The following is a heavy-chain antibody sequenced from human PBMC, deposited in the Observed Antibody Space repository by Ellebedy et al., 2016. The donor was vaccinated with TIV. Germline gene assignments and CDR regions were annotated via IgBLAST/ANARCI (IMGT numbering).Heavy chain of an antibody. CDR2: LTADGRST. V-gene: IGHV3-23*01. CDR1: GFSLSNSF. Sequence: GGSLRLXXAASGFSLSNSFMSWIRQAPGKGLEWVSTLTADGRSTYFADSVKGRFTISRDNSKNSLYLQMNSLRDEDTAVYYCARVPGSFSLNWFDTWGQGTLVTVSS. CDR3: ARVPGSFSLNWFDT. D-gene: IGHD3-10*01. J-gene: IGHJ5*02.